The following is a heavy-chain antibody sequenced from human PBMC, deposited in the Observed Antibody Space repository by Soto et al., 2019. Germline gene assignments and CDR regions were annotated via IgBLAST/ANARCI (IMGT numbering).Heavy chain of an antibody. J-gene: IGHJ6*02. D-gene: IGHD3-16*01. CDR2: IKQDGSEK. Sequence: EVQLVESGGGLVQPGGSLRLSCAASGFTFSSYWMSWDRQAPGKGLEWVANIKQDGSEKYYVDSVKGRFTISRDNAKNSLYLQMNSLRAEDTAVYYCARDDFVDYYYYGMDVWGQGTTVTVSS. CDR3: ARDDFVDYYYYGMDV. CDR1: GFTFSSYW. V-gene: IGHV3-7*01.